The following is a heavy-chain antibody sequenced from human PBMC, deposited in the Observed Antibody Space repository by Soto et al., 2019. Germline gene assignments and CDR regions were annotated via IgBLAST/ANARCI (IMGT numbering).Heavy chain of an antibody. Sequence: GGSLRLSCAASGFTFDDYAMHWVRQAPGKGLEWVSGISWNSGSIGYADSVKGRFTISRDNAKNSLYLQMNSLRAEDTALYYCAKDMTTVGYYYYYGMDVWGQGTTVTVSS. J-gene: IGHJ6*02. CDR1: GFTFDDYA. CDR3: AKDMTTVGYYYYYGMDV. D-gene: IGHD4-17*01. CDR2: ISWNSGSI. V-gene: IGHV3-9*01.